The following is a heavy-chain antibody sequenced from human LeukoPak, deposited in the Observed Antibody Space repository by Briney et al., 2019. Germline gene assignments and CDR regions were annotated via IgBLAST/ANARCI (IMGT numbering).Heavy chain of an antibody. CDR1: GFTVSSNY. J-gene: IGHJ4*02. Sequence: GGSLRLSCAASGFTVSSNYMSWVRQAPGKGLEWVSVIYSGGSTYYADSVKGRFTISRDNSKNTLYLQMNSLRAEDTAVYYCARDFPYNSGDDYWGQGTLVTVSS. D-gene: IGHD6-19*01. CDR2: IYSGGST. CDR3: ARDFPYNSGDDY. V-gene: IGHV3-66*01.